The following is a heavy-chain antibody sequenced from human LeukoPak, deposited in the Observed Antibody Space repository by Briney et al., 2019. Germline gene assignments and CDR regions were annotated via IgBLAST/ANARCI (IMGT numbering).Heavy chain of an antibody. D-gene: IGHD1-1*01. V-gene: IGHV1-69*06. J-gene: IGHJ4*02. Sequence: PVKGSFKASGGPFHSYAISRVRPAPGQGVAWVGGVIPIFGTANYAQKFQGRVTITADKSTSTAYMELSSLRSEDTAVYYCARAKGTAGTRHHPALLDYWGQGTLATVSS. CDR2: VIPIFGTA. CDR1: GGPFHSYA. CDR3: ARAKGTAGTRHHPALLDY.